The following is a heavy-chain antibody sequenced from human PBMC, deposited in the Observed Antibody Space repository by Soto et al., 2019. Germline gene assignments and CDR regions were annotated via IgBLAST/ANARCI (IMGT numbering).Heavy chain of an antibody. CDR2: ISAHNGNT. CDR3: SRGRYGDY. Sequence: QFHLLQSGAEVKKPGASVKVSCKASGYTFTSDGITWVRQAPGQGLEWMGWISAHNGNTDYAQKLQGRVTVNRDTSSSTAYMELRSLRSDDTAVYYCSRGRYGDYWGQGALVTVSS. CDR1: GYTFTSDG. D-gene: IGHD1-1*01. J-gene: IGHJ4*02. V-gene: IGHV1-18*01.